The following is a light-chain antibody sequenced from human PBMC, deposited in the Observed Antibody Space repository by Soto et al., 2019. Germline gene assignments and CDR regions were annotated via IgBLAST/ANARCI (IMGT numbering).Light chain of an antibody. Sequence: AIPVTQSPSSLSASVGDRVTITCRASQGISSALAWYQQKPGTAPKLLIYDASSLESGVPSRFSGSGSGTDFTLTISSLQPEDFATYYCQQFNSYPYTFGQGTKLEIK. CDR1: QGISSA. V-gene: IGKV1-13*02. CDR3: QQFNSYPYT. CDR2: DAS. J-gene: IGKJ2*01.